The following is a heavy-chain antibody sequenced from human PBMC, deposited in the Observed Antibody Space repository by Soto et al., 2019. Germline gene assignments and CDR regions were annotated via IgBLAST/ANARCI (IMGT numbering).Heavy chain of an antibody. CDR3: ARASTGGWLDYYYYGMDV. V-gene: IGHV1-8*01. D-gene: IGHD6-19*01. CDR2: MNPNSGNT. CDR1: GYTFTSYD. J-gene: IGHJ6*02. Sequence: SVKVSCKASGYTFTSYDINWVRQATGQGLEWMGWMNPNSGNTGYAQKFQGRVTMTRNTSISTAYMELSSLRSEDTAVYYCARASTGGWLDYYYYGMDVWGQGTTVTVSS.